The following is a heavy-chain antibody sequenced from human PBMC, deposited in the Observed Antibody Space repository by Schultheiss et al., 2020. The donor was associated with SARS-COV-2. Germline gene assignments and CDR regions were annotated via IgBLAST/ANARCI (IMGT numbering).Heavy chain of an antibody. D-gene: IGHD6-6*01. CDR3: ARDLRGSSSMDV. V-gene: IGHV4-59*01. CDR1: GESFSGYY. J-gene: IGHJ6*02. Sequence: SETLSLTCAVFGESFSGYYWNWIRQPPGKGLEWIAYIYYSGSTNYNPSLKSRVTISVDTSNNQFSLKLSSVTAADTAVYYCARDLRGSSSMDVWGQGTTVTVS. CDR2: IYYSGST.